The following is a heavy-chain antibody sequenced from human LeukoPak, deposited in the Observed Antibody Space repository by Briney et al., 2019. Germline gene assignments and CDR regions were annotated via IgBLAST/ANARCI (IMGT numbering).Heavy chain of an antibody. J-gene: IGHJ6*03. V-gene: IGHV1-2*02. D-gene: IGHD1-7*01. CDR3: ARDLDLTSGNYYYMDV. CDR2: INPNSGGT. Sequence: GASVKVSCKASGYTFTGYYMHWVRQAPGQGLEWMGWINPNSGGTNYAQKFQGRVTMTRDTSTSTVYMELSSLRSEDTAVYYCARDLDLTSGNYYYMDVWGKGTTVTIFS. CDR1: GYTFTGYY.